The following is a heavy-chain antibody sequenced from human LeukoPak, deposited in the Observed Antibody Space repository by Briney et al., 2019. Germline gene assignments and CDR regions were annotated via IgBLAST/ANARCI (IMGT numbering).Heavy chain of an antibody. J-gene: IGHJ4*02. D-gene: IGHD3-22*01. CDR3: ARDQDYYDSSGYYLIFDY. CDR2: ISGSGGST. Sequence: SGGSLRLPCAASGFTFSSYAMSWVRQAPGKGLEWVSAISGSGGSTYYADSVKGRFTISRDNSKNTLYLQMNSLRAEDTAVYYCARDQDYYDSSGYYLIFDYWGQGTLVTVSS. CDR1: GFTFSSYA. V-gene: IGHV3-23*01.